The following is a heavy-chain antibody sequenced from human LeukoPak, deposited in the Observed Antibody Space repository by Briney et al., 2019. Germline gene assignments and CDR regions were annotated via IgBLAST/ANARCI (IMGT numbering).Heavy chain of an antibody. CDR2: ISTYKGNT. Sequence: ASVKVSFTASGYTFTIYGISWVRQAPGQGLEWMGWISTYKGNTNYAQKLQGRVSMTTDTSTSTAYMELRGLRSDDTAVYYCARLDPITNFDYWGQGTLVTVSS. CDR3: ARLDPITNFDY. D-gene: IGHD5-24*01. CDR1: GYTFTIYG. V-gene: IGHV1-18*01. J-gene: IGHJ4*02.